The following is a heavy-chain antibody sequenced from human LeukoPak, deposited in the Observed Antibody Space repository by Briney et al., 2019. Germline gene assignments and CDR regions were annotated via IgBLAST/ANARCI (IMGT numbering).Heavy chain of an antibody. CDR1: GGSISSNY. V-gene: IGHV4-4*07. D-gene: IGHD2-15*01. CDR2: IYTSGST. J-gene: IGHJ4*02. CDR3: ARARGPPGGHPDYSIEY. Sequence: SETLSLTCTVSGGSISSNYWSWIRQPAGKGLEWIGRIYTSGSTNYNPSLKSRVTMSVDTSKNQFSLKLSSVTAADTAVYYCARARGPPGGHPDYSIEYWGEGNLVTVSS.